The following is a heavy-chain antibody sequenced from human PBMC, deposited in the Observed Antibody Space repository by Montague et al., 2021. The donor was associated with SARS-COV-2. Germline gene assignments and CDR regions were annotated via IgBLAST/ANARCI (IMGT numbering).Heavy chain of an antibody. D-gene: IGHD3-9*01. V-gene: IGHV3-23*03. Sequence: SLRLSCAASGFTFSSYAMSWVRQAPGKGLEWVSVIYSGGSSTYYADSVKGRFTISRDNSKNTLYLQMNSLRAEDTAVYYCAKKYYDILTGYDDYWGQGTLVTVSS. CDR2: IYSGGSST. CDR1: GFTFSSYA. J-gene: IGHJ4*02. CDR3: AKKYYDILTGYDDY.